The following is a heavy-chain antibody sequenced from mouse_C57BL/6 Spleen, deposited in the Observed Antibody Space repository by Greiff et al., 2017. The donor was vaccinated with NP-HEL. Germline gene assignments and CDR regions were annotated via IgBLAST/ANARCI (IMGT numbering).Heavy chain of an antibody. V-gene: IGHV5-6*01. J-gene: IGHJ4*01. D-gene: IGHD2-10*01. CDR1: GFTFSSYG. CDR2: ISSGGSYT. CDR3: AREAYYGNLMDY. Sequence: EVMLVESGGDLVKPGGSLKLSCAASGFTFSSYGMSWVRQTPDKRLEWVATISSGGSYTYYPDSVKGRFTISRDNAKNTLYLQMSSLKSEDTAMYYCAREAYYGNLMDYWGQGTSVTVSS.